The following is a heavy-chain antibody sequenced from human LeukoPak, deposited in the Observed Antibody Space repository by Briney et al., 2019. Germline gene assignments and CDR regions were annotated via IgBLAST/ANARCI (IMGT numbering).Heavy chain of an antibody. CDR3: ARDWVVVPLDDYYGMDV. CDR2: ISYDGSNK. Sequence: PGGSLRLSCVASGFTFSGYSMHWVRQAPGKGLEWVAVISYDGSNKYYADSVKGRFTISRDNSKNTLYLQMNSLRAEDTAVYYCARDWVVVPLDDYYGMDVWGQGTTVTVSS. D-gene: IGHD2-2*01. J-gene: IGHJ6*02. CDR1: GFTFSGYS. V-gene: IGHV3-30-3*01.